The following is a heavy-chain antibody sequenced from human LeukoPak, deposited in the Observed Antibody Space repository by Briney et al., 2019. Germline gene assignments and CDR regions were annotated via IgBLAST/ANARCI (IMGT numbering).Heavy chain of an antibody. CDR1: GLTLSSYV. CDR3: AKGVRASSGGRCLDY. J-gene: IGHJ4*02. CDR2: ISGSGETT. V-gene: IGHV3-23*01. D-gene: IGHD6-25*01. Sequence: PGGSLSHPCAASGLTLSSYVMRWVRQAPGKGLEWVSTISGSGETTYYADSVKGRFTISRDNSKNTLCLQMNSLRAEDTAVYYCAKGVRASSGGRCLDYWGQGTLVTVSS.